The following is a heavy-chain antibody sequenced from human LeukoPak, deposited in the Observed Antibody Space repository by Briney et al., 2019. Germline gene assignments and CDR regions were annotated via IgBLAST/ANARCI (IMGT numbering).Heavy chain of an antibody. CDR3: AREQFYCGSDCYSIPLFDY. J-gene: IGHJ4*02. Sequence: PGGSLRLSCAASGFTFSSYSMNWVRQAPGKGLEWVSSISSSSSYIYYADSVKGRFTISRDNAKNSLYLQMNSLRAEDTAVYYCAREQFYCGSDCYSIPLFDYWGQGTLVTVSS. CDR2: ISSSSSYI. V-gene: IGHV3-21*01. CDR1: GFTFSSYS. D-gene: IGHD2-21*02.